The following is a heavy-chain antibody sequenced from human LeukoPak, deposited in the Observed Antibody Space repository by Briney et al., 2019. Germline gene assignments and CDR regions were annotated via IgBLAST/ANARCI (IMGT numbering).Heavy chain of an antibody. CDR1: GGSLSSGDYY. J-gene: IGHJ4*02. D-gene: IGHD4-23*01. CDR3: ARQYGGNPGISDY. CDR2: IYYSGNT. Sequence: PSETLSLTCTVSGGSLSSGDYYWSWIRQPPGKGLEGIGYIYYSGNTYYNPSLKSRVTISGDTSKNQFSLKLSSVTAADTAVYYCARQYGGNPGISDYWGQGTLVTVSS. V-gene: IGHV4-30-4*01.